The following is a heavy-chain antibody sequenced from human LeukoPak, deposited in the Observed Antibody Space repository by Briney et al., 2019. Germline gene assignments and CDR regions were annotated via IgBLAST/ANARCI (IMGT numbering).Heavy chain of an antibody. CDR3: AKDRGGDTADYYFDY. D-gene: IGHD5-18*01. V-gene: IGHV3-21*04. CDR2: ISSSSSYI. J-gene: IGHJ4*02. CDR1: GFTFSSYS. Sequence: GGSLRLSCAASGFTFSSYSMNWVRQAPGKGLEWVSSISSSSSYIYYTDSVKGRFTISRDNAKNSLYLQMNSLRAEDTALYYCAKDRGGDTADYYFDYWGQGTLVTVSS.